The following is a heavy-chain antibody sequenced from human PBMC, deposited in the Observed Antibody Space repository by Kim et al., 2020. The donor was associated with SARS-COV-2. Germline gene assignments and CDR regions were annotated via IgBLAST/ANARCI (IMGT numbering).Heavy chain of an antibody. D-gene: IGHD6-19*01. CDR1: GFSLDEYG. V-gene: IGHV3-9*01. CDR2: ISRDGGGT. CDR3: AKDMRLAGSGSCDFGV. Sequence: GGSLRLSCAASGFSLDEYGMHWVRQAPGKGLVWVSGISRDGGGTGYADSVKGRFTISRDIAKNSLYLQMNSLRAEDTALYYCAKDMRLAGSGSCDFGVWG. J-gene: IGHJ3*01.